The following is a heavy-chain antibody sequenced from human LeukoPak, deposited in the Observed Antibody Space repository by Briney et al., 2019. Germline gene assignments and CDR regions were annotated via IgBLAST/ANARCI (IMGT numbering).Heavy chain of an antibody. Sequence: GGSLRLSCAASGFTFSSYALSWVRQAPGKGLEWVSAISGSGGSTYYADSVKGRFTISRDNSKNTLYLQMNSLRAEDTAVYYCAKDEGGSYAFDWFDPWGQGTLVTVSS. CDR3: AKDEGGSYAFDWFDP. D-gene: IGHD1-26*01. CDR2: ISGSGGST. CDR1: GFTFSSYA. J-gene: IGHJ5*02. V-gene: IGHV3-23*01.